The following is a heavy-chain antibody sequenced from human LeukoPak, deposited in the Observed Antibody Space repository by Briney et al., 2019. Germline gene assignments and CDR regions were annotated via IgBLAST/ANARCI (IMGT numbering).Heavy chain of an antibody. V-gene: IGHV4-34*01. CDR2: INHSGST. CDR1: GGSFSGYY. CDR3: ARGGWERN. Sequence: PSETLSLTCAVYGGSFSGYYWSWIRQPPGKGLEWIGEINHSGSTNYNPSLKSRVTISVDTSKNQFSLKLSSVTAADTAVYYCARGGWERNWGQGTLVTVSS. D-gene: IGHD1-26*01. J-gene: IGHJ4*02.